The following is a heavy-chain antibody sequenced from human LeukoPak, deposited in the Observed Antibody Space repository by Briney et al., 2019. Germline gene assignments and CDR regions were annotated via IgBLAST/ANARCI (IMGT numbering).Heavy chain of an antibody. J-gene: IGHJ2*01. V-gene: IGHV4-30-4*01. CDR2: IHYSGST. D-gene: IGHD4-17*01. CDR3: ARAKTVTTSYFDL. CDR1: GGSISSGDYY. Sequence: SETLSLTCTVSGGSISSGDYYWSWIRQPPGKGLEWIGFIHYSGSTYYNPSLKSRVIISVDTSKDQFSLKVSSVTAADTAMYSCARAKTVTTSYFDLWGRGTLVTVSS.